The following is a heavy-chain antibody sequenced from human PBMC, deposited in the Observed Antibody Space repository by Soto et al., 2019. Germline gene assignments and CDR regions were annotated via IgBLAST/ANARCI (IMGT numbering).Heavy chain of an antibody. J-gene: IGHJ6*02. D-gene: IGHD1-26*01. Sequence: PGGSLKISYKGSGYSFTSYWISWVRQMPGKGLEWMGRIDPSDSYTNYSPSFQGHVTISADKSISTAYLPWSSLKASDTAMYYCARVSSGSAYYYYGMDVWGQGTTVTVSS. CDR3: ARVSSGSAYYYYGMDV. CDR1: GYSFTSYW. CDR2: IDPSDSYT. V-gene: IGHV5-10-1*01.